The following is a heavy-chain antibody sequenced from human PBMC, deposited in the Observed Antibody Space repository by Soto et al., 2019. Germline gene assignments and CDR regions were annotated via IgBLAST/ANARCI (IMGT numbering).Heavy chain of an antibody. D-gene: IGHD4-4*01. V-gene: IGHV1-18*01. CDR1: GYTFTSYG. Sequence: QVQLVQSGAEVKKPGASVKVSCKASGYTFTSYGISWVRQAPGQGLEWMGWISAYNGNTNYAQKLQGRVTMTTDTSTSTAYMELRRLRSDDTAVYYCARISAVDYSNYVPTYYYYYGMDVWGQGTTVTVSS. CDR3: ARISAVDYSNYVPTYYYYYGMDV. CDR2: ISAYNGNT. J-gene: IGHJ6*02.